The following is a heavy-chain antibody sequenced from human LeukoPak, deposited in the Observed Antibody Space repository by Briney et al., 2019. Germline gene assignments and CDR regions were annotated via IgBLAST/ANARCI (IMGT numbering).Heavy chain of an antibody. Sequence: GGSLRLSCAVSGFTFSSYWMSWFRQAPGKGLEWVANIKQDGSEKLYVESVKGRFTISRDNAKNPLYLQMNSLRAEDTAVYYCARDVMTGAPGADYWGQGTLVTVSS. CDR2: IKQDGSEK. CDR1: GFTFSSYW. CDR3: ARDVMTGAPGADY. V-gene: IGHV3-7*01. J-gene: IGHJ4*02. D-gene: IGHD1-26*01.